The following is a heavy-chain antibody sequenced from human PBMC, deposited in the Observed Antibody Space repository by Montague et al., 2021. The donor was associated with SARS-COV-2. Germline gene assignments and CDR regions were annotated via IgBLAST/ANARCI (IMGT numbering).Heavy chain of an antibody. Sequence: SXTLSLTCTVSGGSISSGSYYWGWIRQPPGKGLEWIGSIYYSGSTYYNPSLKSRVTISVDTSKYHFSLKLSSVTAADTAAYYCARQVGATLRHAFDIWGQGTMVTVSS. CDR2: IYYSGST. CDR3: ARQVGATLRHAFDI. CDR1: GGSISSGSYY. J-gene: IGHJ3*02. V-gene: IGHV4-39*01. D-gene: IGHD1-26*01.